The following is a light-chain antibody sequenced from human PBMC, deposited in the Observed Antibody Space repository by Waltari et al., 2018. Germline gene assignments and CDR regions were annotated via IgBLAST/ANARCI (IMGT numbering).Light chain of an antibody. CDR1: NSDVGGYNY. CDR3: PSYAGSSVA. J-gene: IGLJ2*01. Sequence: QSALTQPRSVSGSPGQSVTISCSGSNSDVGGYNYVSWYQQHPGKAPKLMISDVTKRPSGVPDRFSGSKSGNTASLTISGLQAEDEADYYCPSYAGSSVAFGGGTKLTVL. V-gene: IGLV2-11*01. CDR2: DVT.